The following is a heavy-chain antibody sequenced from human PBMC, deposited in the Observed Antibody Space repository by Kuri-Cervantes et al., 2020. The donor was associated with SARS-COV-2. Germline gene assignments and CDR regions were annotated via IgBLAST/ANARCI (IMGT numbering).Heavy chain of an antibody. V-gene: IGHV3-23*01. J-gene: IGHJ4*02. CDR3: AKLLPAAREYYFDY. D-gene: IGHD2-2*01. Sequence: GGSLRLSCTVSGGSISSSSYYWGWVRQAPGKGLEWVSAISGSGGSTYYADSVKGRFTISRDNSKNTLYLQMNSLRAEDTAVYYCAKLLPAAREYYFDYWGQGTLVTVSS. CDR2: ISGSGGST. CDR1: GGSISSSSYY.